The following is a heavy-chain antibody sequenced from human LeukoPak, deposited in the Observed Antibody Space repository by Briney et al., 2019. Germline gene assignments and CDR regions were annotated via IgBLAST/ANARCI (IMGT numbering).Heavy chain of an antibody. CDR2: IYYSGST. Sequence: SETLSLTCTVSGGSISSSSYYWGWIRQPPGKGLEWIGSIYYSGSTYYNPSLKSRVTIPVDTSKNQFSLKLSSVTAADTAVYYCAGGYSYGPLYYYYMDVWGKGTTVTVSS. J-gene: IGHJ6*03. CDR3: AGGYSYGPLYYYYMDV. CDR1: GGSISSSSYY. V-gene: IGHV4-39*01. D-gene: IGHD5-18*01.